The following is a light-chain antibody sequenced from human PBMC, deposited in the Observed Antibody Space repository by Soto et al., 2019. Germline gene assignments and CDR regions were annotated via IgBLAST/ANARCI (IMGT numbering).Light chain of an antibody. J-gene: IGKJ3*01. CDR1: QSVSSK. V-gene: IGKV3-15*01. CDR2: RAS. Sequence: EIVMTQSPATLSVSPGERATLSCRASQSVSSKLAWYQQKPGQAPRLLIYRASTRATDIPARFSGSGSGTEFTLTISSLQSEDFAVYYCQQYGSSQFTFGPGTKVNIK. CDR3: QQYGSSQFT.